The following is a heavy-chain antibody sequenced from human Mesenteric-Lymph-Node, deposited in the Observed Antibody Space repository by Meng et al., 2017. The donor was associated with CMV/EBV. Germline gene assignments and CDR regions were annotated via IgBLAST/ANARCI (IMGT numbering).Heavy chain of an antibody. CDR1: GFTFSSYS. CDR2: ISSSSSYI. J-gene: IGHJ4*02. D-gene: IGHD2-2*02. V-gene: IGHV3-21*01. CDR3: ARDPQGAHYCSSTSCYTY. Sequence: GGSLRLSCAASGFTFSSYSMNWVRQAPGKGLEWVSSISSSSSYIYYADSVKGRFTISRDNAKNSLYLQMNSLRAEDTAVYYCARDPQGAHYCSSTSCYTYWGQGTLVTVSS.